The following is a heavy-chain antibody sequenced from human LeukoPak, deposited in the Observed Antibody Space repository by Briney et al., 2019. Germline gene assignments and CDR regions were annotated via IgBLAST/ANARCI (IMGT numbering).Heavy chain of an antibody. Sequence: PSETLSLTCTVSGASITSYHWSWIRQPAGKGLEWIGRIYTSGSTNYNPSLKSRVTMSVDTSKNQFSLKLSSVTAADTAVYYCARETLVGATGTDYWGQGTLVTVSS. CDR2: IYTSGST. D-gene: IGHD1-26*01. CDR1: GASITSYH. CDR3: ARETLVGATGTDY. V-gene: IGHV4-4*07. J-gene: IGHJ4*02.